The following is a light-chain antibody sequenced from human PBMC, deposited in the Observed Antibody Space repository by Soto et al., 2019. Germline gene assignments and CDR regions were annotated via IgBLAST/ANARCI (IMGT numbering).Light chain of an antibody. J-gene: IGKJ4*01. Sequence: EIVMTQSPATLSVSPGERVTLSCRASQSVSSILAWYQQKPGQAPRLLIYGASTRATGIPARFSGSGSGTEFTLTISSLQSEDFAVYYCQQYNNWPLTFGGGTKVEIK. CDR1: QSVSSI. CDR3: QQYNNWPLT. CDR2: GAS. V-gene: IGKV3-15*01.